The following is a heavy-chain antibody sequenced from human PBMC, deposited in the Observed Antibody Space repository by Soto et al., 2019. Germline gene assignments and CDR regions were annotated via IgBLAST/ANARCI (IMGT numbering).Heavy chain of an antibody. D-gene: IGHD1-1*01. CDR2: IYDSGST. CDR1: GGSINSDDYY. CDR3: ANDLDS. Sequence: QVQLQESGPGLVKPSQTLSLACTVSGGSINSDDYYWSWIRQPPGKGLEWLGYIYDSGSTYYNPSLQSRISISVDTSKNQFSLKLSSVTAADTAVYYSANDLDSWGQGTLVTVSS. J-gene: IGHJ4*02. V-gene: IGHV4-30-4*01.